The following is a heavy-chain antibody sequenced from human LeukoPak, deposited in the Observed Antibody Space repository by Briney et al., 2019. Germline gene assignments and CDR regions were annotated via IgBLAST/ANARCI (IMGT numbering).Heavy chain of an antibody. Sequence: GGSLRLSCAASGFTFTSYAMSWVRQAPGKGLEWVSLISGSGGSTYYADSVKGRFTISRDISRNTLYLQMNSLRAEDTAVYYCAKAGYDSSGYKDYWGQGTLVTASS. CDR2: ISGSGGST. CDR1: GFTFTSYA. V-gene: IGHV3-23*01. CDR3: AKAGYDSSGYKDY. D-gene: IGHD3-22*01. J-gene: IGHJ4*02.